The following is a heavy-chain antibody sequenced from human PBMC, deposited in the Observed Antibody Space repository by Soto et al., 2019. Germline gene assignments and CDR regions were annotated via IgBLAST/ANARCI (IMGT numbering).Heavy chain of an antibody. CDR2: XNXXXGXT. CDR1: GYTFTSYN. Sequence: ASGKVSCKASGYTFTSYNIHFVRQATGQALEWMXGXNXXXGXTXXXQXXEXRVTMTRNTCISTAYMEQRSLRSEDTAVYYCVYSSGWTRHDAFDIWGQGTMVTVSS. J-gene: IGHJ3*02. D-gene: IGHD6-19*01. V-gene: IGHV1-8*01. CDR3: VYSSGWTRHDAFDI.